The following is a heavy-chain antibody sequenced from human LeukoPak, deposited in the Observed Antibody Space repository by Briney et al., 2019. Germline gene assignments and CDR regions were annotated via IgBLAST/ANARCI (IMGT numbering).Heavy chain of an antibody. CDR3: ARPAGYCSSTSCYYDWYFDL. D-gene: IGHD2-2*01. CDR2: IYTSGST. Sequence: PSETLSLTCTVSGVSISSYYWSWIRQPPGKGLEWIGYIYTSGSTNYNPSLKSRVTISVDTSKNQFSLKLSSVTAADTAVYYCARPAGYCSSTSCYYDWYFDLWGRGTLVTVSS. CDR1: GVSISSYY. J-gene: IGHJ2*01. V-gene: IGHV4-4*09.